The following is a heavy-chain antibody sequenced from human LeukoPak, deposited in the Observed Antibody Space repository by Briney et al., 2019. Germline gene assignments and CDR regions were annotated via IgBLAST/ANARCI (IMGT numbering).Heavy chain of an antibody. CDR2: IHGDGRTT. CDR1: GFTFSTYW. J-gene: IGHJ5*02. V-gene: IGHV3-74*01. CDR3: ARSDWFDP. Sequence: GGSLRLSCAASGFTFSTYWMHWVSQAPGKGLVWVSRIHGDGRTTSYADSVKGRFTISRDNAKNTLYLQMNSLRAEDTAVYYCARSDWFDPWGQGTLVTVSS.